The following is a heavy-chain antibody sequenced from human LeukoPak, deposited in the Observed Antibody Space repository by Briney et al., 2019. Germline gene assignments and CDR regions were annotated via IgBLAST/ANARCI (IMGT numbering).Heavy chain of an antibody. CDR3: ASGSGSYYTNNWFDP. Sequence: ASVTVSCKASGYTFTGYYMHWVGQAPGQGLEWMGWINPNSGGTKYAQKFQGRVTMTRDTSISTDYKGLSRLRSDDTAVYYCASGSGSYYTNNWFDPWGQGTLVAVSS. D-gene: IGHD3-10*01. CDR2: INPNSGGT. CDR1: GYTFTGYY. J-gene: IGHJ5*02. V-gene: IGHV1-2*02.